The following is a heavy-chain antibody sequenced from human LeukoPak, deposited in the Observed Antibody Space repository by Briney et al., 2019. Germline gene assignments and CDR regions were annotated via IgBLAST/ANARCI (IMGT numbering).Heavy chain of an antibody. CDR1: GYTFTSYG. V-gene: IGHV1-18*01. CDR3: ARDFYSSSWADAFDI. D-gene: IGHD6-13*01. Sequence: ASVTVSCMASGYTFTSYGISWVRQAPGQRLEWMGWISAYNGNTNYAQKLQGRVTMTTDTSTSTAYMELRSLRSDDTAVYYCARDFYSSSWADAFDIWGQGTMVTVSS. CDR2: ISAYNGNT. J-gene: IGHJ3*02.